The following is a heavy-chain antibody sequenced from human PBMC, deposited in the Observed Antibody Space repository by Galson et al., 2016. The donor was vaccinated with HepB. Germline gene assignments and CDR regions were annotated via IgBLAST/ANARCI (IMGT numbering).Heavy chain of an antibody. V-gene: IGHV3-30*04. CDR2: ISYDGSNK. D-gene: IGHD1-26*01. Sequence: LRLSCAASGFTLSNYAMHWVRQAPGKGLEWVAIISYDGSNKYYADPVKGRFTISRDNSKNTLYLQMNSLRADDTAVFYCARDEGRSYSGMDFWGRGTLVTVSS. J-gene: IGHJ2*01. CDR3: ARDEGRSYSGMDF. CDR1: GFTLSNYA.